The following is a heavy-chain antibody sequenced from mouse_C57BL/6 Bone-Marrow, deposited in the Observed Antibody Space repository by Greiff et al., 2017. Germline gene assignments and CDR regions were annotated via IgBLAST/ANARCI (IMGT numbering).Heavy chain of an antibody. CDR2: IYPGDGDT. J-gene: IGHJ1*03. CDR1: GYAFSSYW. V-gene: IGHV1-80*01. Sequence: VQLQQSGAELVKPGASVKISCKASGYAFSSYWMNWVKQRPGKGLEWIGQIYPGDGDTNYNGKFKGKATLTADKSSSTAYMQLSSLTSEDPAVYFCARGGYGSSDWYFDVWGTGTTVTVSS. CDR3: ARGGYGSSDWYFDV. D-gene: IGHD1-1*01.